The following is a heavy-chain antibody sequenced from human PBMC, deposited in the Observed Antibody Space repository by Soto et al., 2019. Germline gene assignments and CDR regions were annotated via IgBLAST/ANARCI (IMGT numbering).Heavy chain of an antibody. Sequence: QVQLQQWGAGLLKPSETLSLTCAVYGGSFSGYYWSWIRQPPGKGLEWIGEINHSGSTNHNPSLKSRVTISVDTSKNQFSLKLSSVTAADTAVYYCARGGRSWFDPWGQGTLVTVSS. J-gene: IGHJ5*02. CDR1: GGSFSGYY. CDR2: INHSGST. CDR3: ARGGRSWFDP. V-gene: IGHV4-34*01.